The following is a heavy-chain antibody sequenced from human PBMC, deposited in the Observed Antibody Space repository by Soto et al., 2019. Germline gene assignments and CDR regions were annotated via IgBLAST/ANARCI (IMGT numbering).Heavy chain of an antibody. J-gene: IGHJ4*02. Sequence: PSETLSLTCAVSAGSITSGYWWSWVRQSPGKGLEWIGEVYRNGNTNYNPSLKRRVTLSVDRSKNQFSLKLTSVTAADTAVYYCARERVEIYYHDSSGVALDYWGQGTLVTVS. D-gene: IGHD3-22*01. V-gene: IGHV4-4*02. CDR3: ARERVEIYYHDSSGVALDY. CDR1: AGSITSGYW. CDR2: VYRNGNT.